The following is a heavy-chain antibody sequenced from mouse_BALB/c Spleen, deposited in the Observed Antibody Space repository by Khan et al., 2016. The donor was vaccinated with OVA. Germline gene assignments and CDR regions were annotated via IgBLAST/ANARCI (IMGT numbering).Heavy chain of an antibody. Sequence: VKLLESGAELARPGASVKLSCKASGYTFTDYNINWMRQRTGQGLEWIGEIYPGSDNTYYNVKFKGKATLTADKSSSTAYMQLSSLTSEDSAVYFCAREWAAWFPYWGQGTLVTVSA. V-gene: IGHV1-77*01. CDR3: AREWAAWFPY. CDR1: GYTFTDYN. CDR2: IYPGSDNT. J-gene: IGHJ3*01.